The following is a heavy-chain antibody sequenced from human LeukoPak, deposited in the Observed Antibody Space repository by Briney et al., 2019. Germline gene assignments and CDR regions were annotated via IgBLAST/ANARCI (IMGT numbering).Heavy chain of an antibody. CDR3: ARDMPSGSRERGFDY. V-gene: IGHV3-21*01. CDR2: ISSSSSYI. Sequence: GGSLRLSCAASGFTFSSYWMSWVRQAPGKGLEWVSSISSSSSYIYYADSVKGRFTISRDNAKNSLYLQMNSLRAEDTAVYYCARDMPSGSRERGFDYWGQGTLVTVSS. D-gene: IGHD1-26*01. CDR1: GFTFSSYW. J-gene: IGHJ4*02.